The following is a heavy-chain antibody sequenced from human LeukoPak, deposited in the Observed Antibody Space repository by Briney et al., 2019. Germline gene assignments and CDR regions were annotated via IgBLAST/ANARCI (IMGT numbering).Heavy chain of an antibody. CDR2: INPNSGGT. CDR1: GYTFTGYY. Sequence: ASVKVSCKASGYTFTGYYMYWVRQAPGQGLEWMGWINPNSGGTNYAQKIQGRVTMTRDTSISTAYMELSRLRSDDTAVYYCARGYCGGDCYLFDYWGQGTLVTVSS. D-gene: IGHD2-21*02. J-gene: IGHJ4*02. V-gene: IGHV1-2*02. CDR3: ARGYCGGDCYLFDY.